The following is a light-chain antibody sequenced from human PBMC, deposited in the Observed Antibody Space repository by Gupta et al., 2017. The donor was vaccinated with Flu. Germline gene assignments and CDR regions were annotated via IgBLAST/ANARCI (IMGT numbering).Light chain of an antibody. J-gene: IGKJ1*01. CDR1: QNIHSV. CDR2: AAI. CDR3: QQNNSCPPWT. V-gene: IGKV1-39*01. Sequence: ILMPQSPSSLSASVGDTVTITCRASQNIHSVLKWYQQKLGKAPKLLIYAAISMQSGFPSRFSGSGSGTEFTLTITSLQPEDVAAYYCQQNNSCPPWTFGQGTKVEIK.